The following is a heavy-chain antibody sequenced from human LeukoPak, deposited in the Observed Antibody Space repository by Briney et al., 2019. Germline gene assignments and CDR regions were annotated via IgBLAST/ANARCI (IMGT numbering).Heavy chain of an antibody. J-gene: IGHJ6*02. CDR1: GFTFSNYG. V-gene: IGHV3-30*18. CDR3: AKREPSDYFYGMDV. CDR2: ISYDGSNK. D-gene: IGHD1-14*01. Sequence: GGSLRLSCAASGFTFSNYGMHWVRQAPGKGLEWVAVISYDGSNKYYADSVKGRVTISRDKSKNTLYLQMNSLRAEDTAVYYCAKREPSDYFYGMDVWGQGTTVTVSS.